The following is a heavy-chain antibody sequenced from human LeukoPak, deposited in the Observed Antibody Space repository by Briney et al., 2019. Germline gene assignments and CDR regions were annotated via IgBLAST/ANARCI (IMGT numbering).Heavy chain of an antibody. CDR3: ASLYYYDSSGYPDY. J-gene: IGHJ4*02. CDR2: IKQDGSEK. V-gene: IGHV3-7*01. Sequence: PGGSLRLSCTASGFSFSSYWMSWVRQAPGKGLEWVANIKQDGSEKYYVDSVKGRFTISRDNAKNSLYLQMNSLRAEDTAVYYCASLYYYDSSGYPDYWGQGTLVTVSS. D-gene: IGHD3-22*01. CDR1: GFSFSSYW.